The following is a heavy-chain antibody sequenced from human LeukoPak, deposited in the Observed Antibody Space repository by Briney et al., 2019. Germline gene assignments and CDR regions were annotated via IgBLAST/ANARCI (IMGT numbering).Heavy chain of an antibody. CDR3: AKGGIKGRGRFYDILTGYQPFDY. CDR2: ISYDGSNK. D-gene: IGHD3-9*01. V-gene: IGHV3-30*18. CDR1: GFTFSSYG. J-gene: IGHJ4*02. Sequence: GGSLRLSCAASGFTFSSYGMHWVRQAPGKGLEWVAVISYDGSNKYYADSVKGRFTISRDNSKNTLYLQMNSLRAEDTAVYYCAKGGIKGRGRFYDILTGYQPFDYWGQGTLVTVSS.